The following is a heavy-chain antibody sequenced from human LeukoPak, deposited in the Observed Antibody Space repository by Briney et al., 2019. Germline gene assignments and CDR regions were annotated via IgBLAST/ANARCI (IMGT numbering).Heavy chain of an antibody. J-gene: IGHJ4*02. CDR3: AKERLELLWFGEPDFDY. V-gene: IGHV3-30*18. CDR1: GFTFSSYG. Sequence: PGRSPRLSCAASGFTFSSYGMHWVRQAPGKGLEWVAVISYDGSNKYYADSVKGRFTISRDNSKNTLYLQMNSLRAEDTAVYYCAKERLELLWFGEPDFDYWGQGTLVTVSS. D-gene: IGHD3-10*01. CDR2: ISYDGSNK.